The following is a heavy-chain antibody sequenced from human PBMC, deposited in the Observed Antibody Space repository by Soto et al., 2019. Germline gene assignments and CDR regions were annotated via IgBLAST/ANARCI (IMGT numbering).Heavy chain of an antibody. CDR1: GGSISSYY. D-gene: IGHD3-10*01. CDR3: ARVWGGAFDI. V-gene: IGHV4-59*01. CDR2: IYYSGST. J-gene: IGHJ3*02. Sequence: XVXLQESXXXXXKPSETLSLTCTVSGGSISSYYWSWIRQPPGKGLEWIGYIYYSGSTNYNPSLKSRVTISVDTSKNQFSLKLSSVTAADTAVYYCARVWGGAFDIWGQGTMVTVSS.